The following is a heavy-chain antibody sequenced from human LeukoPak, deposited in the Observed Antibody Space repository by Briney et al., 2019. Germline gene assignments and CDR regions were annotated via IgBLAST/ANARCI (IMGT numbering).Heavy chain of an antibody. CDR1: GFTFSTYA. V-gene: IGHV3-43*02. J-gene: IGHJ6*02. Sequence: GRSLRLSCAASGFTFSTYAMSWVRQAPGKGLQWVSLISGDGGSTYYADSVKGRFTISRDNSKNSLYLQMTNLRTEDTALYYCAKGFSVLASNHYFYYYGMDVWGQGTTVTVSS. D-gene: IGHD3-3*01. CDR3: AKGFSVLASNHYFYYYGMDV. CDR2: ISGDGGST.